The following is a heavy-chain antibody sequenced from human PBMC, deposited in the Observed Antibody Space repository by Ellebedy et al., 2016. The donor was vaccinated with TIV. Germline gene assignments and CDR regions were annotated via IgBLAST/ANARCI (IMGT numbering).Heavy chain of an antibody. CDR2: ISGSGGST. CDR3: AKDHVAMVTDYYYGMDV. CDR1: GFTFDDYA. Sequence: GESLKISXAASGFTFDDYAMHWVRQAPGKGLEWVSAISGSGGSTYYADSVKGRFTISRDNSKNTLYLQMNSLRAEDTAVYYCAKDHVAMVTDYYYGMDVWGQGTTVTVSS. V-gene: IGHV3-23*01. D-gene: IGHD5-18*01. J-gene: IGHJ6*02.